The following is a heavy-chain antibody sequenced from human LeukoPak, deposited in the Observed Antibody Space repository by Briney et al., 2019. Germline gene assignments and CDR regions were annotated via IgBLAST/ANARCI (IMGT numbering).Heavy chain of an antibody. J-gene: IGHJ4*02. CDR1: GFTFSDYY. V-gene: IGHV3-11*01. CDR3: ARESYSSSPLHY. Sequence: GGSLRLSCAASGFTFSDYYMSWIRQAPGKGLEWVSYITSSGGSMYYADSVKGRFTISRDNAKNSLFLQMNSLRAEDTADYYCARESYSSSPLHYWGQGTLVTVSS. D-gene: IGHD2-2*01. CDR2: ITSSGGSM.